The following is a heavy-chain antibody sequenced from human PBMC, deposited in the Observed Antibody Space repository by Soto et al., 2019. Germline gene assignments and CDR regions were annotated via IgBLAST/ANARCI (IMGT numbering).Heavy chain of an antibody. Sequence: SETLSLTCTVSGGSISSYYWSWIRQPPGKGLEWIGYIYYSGSTNYNPSLKSRVTISVDTSKNQFSLKLSSVTAADTAVYYCARDDDILTGYYADWGQGTLVTVSS. D-gene: IGHD3-9*01. CDR1: GGSISSYY. CDR3: ARDDDILTGYYAD. CDR2: IYYSGST. V-gene: IGHV4-59*01. J-gene: IGHJ4*02.